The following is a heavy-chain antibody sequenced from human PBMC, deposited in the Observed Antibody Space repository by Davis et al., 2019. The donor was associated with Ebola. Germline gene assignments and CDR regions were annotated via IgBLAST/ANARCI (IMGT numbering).Heavy chain of an antibody. D-gene: IGHD2-2*02. CDR2: ISAYNGNT. Sequence: ASVKVSCKASGGTFSSYAISWVRQAPGQGLEWMGWISAYNGNTNYAQKLQGRVTMTTDTSTSIAYMELRSLRSDDTAVYYCASFLDTDYWGQGTLVTVSS. V-gene: IGHV1-18*01. CDR1: GGTFSSYA. J-gene: IGHJ4*02. CDR3: ASFLDTDY.